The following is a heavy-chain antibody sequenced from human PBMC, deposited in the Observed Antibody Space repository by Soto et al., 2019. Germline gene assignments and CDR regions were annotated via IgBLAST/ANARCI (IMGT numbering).Heavy chain of an antibody. CDR3: ARAPNYGSGSYYFDY. V-gene: IGHV3-53*01. CDR2: IYSGGST. CDR1: GFTVSSNY. D-gene: IGHD3-10*01. J-gene: IGHJ4*02. Sequence: EVQLVESGGGLIQPGGSLRLSCAASGFTVSSNYMSWVRQAPGKGLEWVSVIYSGGSTYYADSVKGRFTISRDNSKNTLYLQMNSLRAEDTAVYYCARAPNYGSGSYYFDYWGQGTLVTVSS.